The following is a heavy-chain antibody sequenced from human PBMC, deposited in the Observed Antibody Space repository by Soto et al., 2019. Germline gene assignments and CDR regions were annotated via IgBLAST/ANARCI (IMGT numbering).Heavy chain of an antibody. D-gene: IGHD2-15*01. J-gene: IGHJ4*02. CDR1: GYTFTSYG. Sequence: ASVKVSCKASGYTFTSYGISWVRQAPGQGLEWMGWISAYNGNTNYAQKLQGRVTMTTDTSTSTAYMELRSLRSDDTAGYYCARDRPRYCSGGSCASNYWGQGTLVTVSS. CDR3: ARDRPRYCSGGSCASNY. CDR2: ISAYNGNT. V-gene: IGHV1-18*04.